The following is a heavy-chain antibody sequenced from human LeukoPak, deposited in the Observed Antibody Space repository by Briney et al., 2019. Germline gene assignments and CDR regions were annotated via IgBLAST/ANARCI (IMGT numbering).Heavy chain of an antibody. Sequence: GGSLRLSCAASGFTFSSYSMNWVRQAPGKGLEWVSSISSSSSYIYYADSVKGRFTISRDNAKNSLYLQMNSLRAEDTAVYYCARATDGYDAEGDYWGQGTLVTVSS. CDR3: ARATDGYDAEGDY. J-gene: IGHJ4*02. CDR2: ISSSSSYI. D-gene: IGHD5-12*01. CDR1: GFTFSSYS. V-gene: IGHV3-21*01.